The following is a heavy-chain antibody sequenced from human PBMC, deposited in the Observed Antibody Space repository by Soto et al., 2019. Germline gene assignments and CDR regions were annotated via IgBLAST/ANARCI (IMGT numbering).Heavy chain of an antibody. J-gene: IGHJ4*02. D-gene: IGHD3-10*01. V-gene: IGHV4-31*03. Sequence: QVQLQESGPGLVKPSQTLSLTCTVSGGSIRSGGYYWSWIRQHPGKGLEWIGYIYYSGSTYYNPYLQSRVTISVDTSKNQFSLKPSSVTAADTAVYYCATYGSGTYKPTTFDYWGQGTLVTVSS. CDR1: GGSIRSGGYY. CDR3: ATYGSGTYKPTTFDY. CDR2: IYYSGST.